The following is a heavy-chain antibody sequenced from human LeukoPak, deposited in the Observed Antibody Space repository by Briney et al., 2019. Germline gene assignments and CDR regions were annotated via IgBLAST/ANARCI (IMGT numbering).Heavy chain of an antibody. CDR3: AKGSDTAMDLAYFDY. CDR1: GFTFNNYA. V-gene: IGHV3-23*01. Sequence: GGSLRLSCAASGFTFNNYAMSWVRQAPGKGLEWVSAISGSGGSTYYADSVKGRFTISRDNSKNTLYLQMNSLKAEDTAVYYCAKGSDTAMDLAYFDYWGQGTLVTVSS. CDR2: ISGSGGST. J-gene: IGHJ4*02. D-gene: IGHD5-18*01.